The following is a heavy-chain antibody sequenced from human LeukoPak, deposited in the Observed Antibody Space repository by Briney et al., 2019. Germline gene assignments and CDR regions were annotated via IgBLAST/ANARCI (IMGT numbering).Heavy chain of an antibody. CDR1: GFTFSSYA. CDR3: TLVTAKTYYFDY. Sequence: GGSLRLSCAASGFTFSSYAISWVRQAPGKGLEWDSAISGSGGSTYYADSVKGRFTISRDNSKNTLYLQMNSLRAEDTAVYYCTLVTAKTYYFDYWGQGTLVTVSS. CDR2: ISGSGGST. V-gene: IGHV3-23*01. J-gene: IGHJ4*02. D-gene: IGHD3-9*01.